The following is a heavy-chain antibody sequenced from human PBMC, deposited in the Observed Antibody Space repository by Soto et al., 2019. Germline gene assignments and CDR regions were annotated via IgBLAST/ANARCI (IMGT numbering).Heavy chain of an antibody. CDR3: ARNYCSSTSCYLMGYYYMDV. D-gene: IGHD2-2*01. CDR1: GGSISSYY. Sequence: SEPLSLTCTVSGGSISSYYWSWIRQPPGKGLEWIGYIYYSGSTNYNPSLKSRVTISVDTSKNQFSLKLSSVTAADTAVYYCARNYCSSTSCYLMGYYYMDVWGKGTTVTVSS. CDR2: IYYSGST. V-gene: IGHV4-59*01. J-gene: IGHJ6*03.